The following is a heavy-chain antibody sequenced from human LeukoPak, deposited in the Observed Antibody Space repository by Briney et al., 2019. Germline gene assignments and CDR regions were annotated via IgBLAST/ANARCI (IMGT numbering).Heavy chain of an antibody. CDR3: AKNGLGYAFDI. V-gene: IGHV3-23*01. CDR2: ISGNGGST. D-gene: IGHD6-19*01. Sequence: GGSLRLSCAASGFTFSTYAMSWVRQAPGKGLEWVSGISGNGGSTYYADSVKGRFTTSRDSSKNTVYLQMNSLRAEDTAVYYCAKNGLGYAFDIWGQGTMVTVSS. J-gene: IGHJ3*02. CDR1: GFTFSTYA.